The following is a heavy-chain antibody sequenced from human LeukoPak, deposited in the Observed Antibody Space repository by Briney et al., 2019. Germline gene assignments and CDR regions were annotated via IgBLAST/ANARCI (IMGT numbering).Heavy chain of an antibody. Sequence: PSETLSLTCTVSGGSISSGSYYWSWIRQPAGKGLEWIGRIYTSGSTNYNPSLKSRVTISVDTSKNQFSLKLSSVTAADTAVYYCARVIAVAGTGRAGFFDYWGQGTLVTVSS. CDR3: ARVIAVAGTGRAGFFDY. D-gene: IGHD6-19*01. J-gene: IGHJ4*02. CDR1: GGSISSGSYY. CDR2: IYTSGST. V-gene: IGHV4-61*02.